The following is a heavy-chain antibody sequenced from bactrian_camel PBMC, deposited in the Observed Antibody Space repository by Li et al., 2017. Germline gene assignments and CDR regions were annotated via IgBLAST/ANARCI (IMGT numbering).Heavy chain of an antibody. D-gene: IGHD1*01. CDR2: VNRDGTTT. V-gene: IGHV3S40*01. J-gene: IGHJ7*01. Sequence: VQLVESGGGLVQPGGSLRLSCAASGFTFSSYDMSWYRQAPGKERELVSSVNRDGTTTKYSDSVKGRFAISQDNAKNTVYLQMNTLKTEDTAEYYCAADCPWLNIPYWGKGTQVT. CDR1: GFTFSSYD.